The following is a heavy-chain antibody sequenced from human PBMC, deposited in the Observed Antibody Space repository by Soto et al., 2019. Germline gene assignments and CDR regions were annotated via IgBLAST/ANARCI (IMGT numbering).Heavy chain of an antibody. D-gene: IGHD6-6*01. V-gene: IGHV1-18*01. Sequence: QVQLVQSGAEVKKPGASVQVSCKASGYIFRSHGVSWMRQAPGQGLEWMGWISPYNGNTNYAQNLQGRVTMTTDTSTSTAYMELRSLRSDDTAVYYCARFEYRSTDPLGYAFDIWGQGTMVTVSS. CDR1: GYIFRSHG. CDR2: ISPYNGNT. J-gene: IGHJ3*02. CDR3: ARFEYRSTDPLGYAFDI.